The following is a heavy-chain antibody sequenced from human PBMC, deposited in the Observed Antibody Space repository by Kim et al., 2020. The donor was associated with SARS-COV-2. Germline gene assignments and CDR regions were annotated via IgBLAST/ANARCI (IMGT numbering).Heavy chain of an antibody. J-gene: IGHJ4*02. D-gene: IGHD3-10*01. CDR1: GGSISSSNW. Sequence: SETLSLTCAVSGGSISSSNWWSWVRQPPGKGLEWIGEIYHSGSTNYNPSLKSRVTISVDKSKNQFSLKLSSVTAADTAVYYCARGGDYYGSGSYCFDYWGQGTLVTVSS. CDR2: IYHSGST. CDR3: ARGGDYYGSGSYCFDY. V-gene: IGHV4-4*02.